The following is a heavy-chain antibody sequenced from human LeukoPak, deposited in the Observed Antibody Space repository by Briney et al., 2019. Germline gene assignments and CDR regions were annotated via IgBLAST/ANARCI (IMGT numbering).Heavy chain of an antibody. CDR3: ARGAYHIVVVTAPTY. D-gene: IGHD2-21*02. V-gene: IGHV3-30-3*01. Sequence: GGSLRLSCAASGFTFSNYTMHWVRRAPGKGLEWVAVLSSDGNNKYYADSVKGRFTISRDISKNTLYLQVTSLRTEDTAVYYCARGAYHIVVVTAPTYWGQGTLVTVSS. CDR1: GFTFSNYT. J-gene: IGHJ4*02. CDR2: LSSDGNNK.